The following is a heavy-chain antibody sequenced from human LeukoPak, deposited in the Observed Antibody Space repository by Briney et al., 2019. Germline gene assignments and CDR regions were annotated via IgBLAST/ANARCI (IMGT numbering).Heavy chain of an antibody. J-gene: IGHJ4*02. D-gene: IGHD5-18*01. CDR2: INHSGST. Sequence: GSLRLSCSASGFTVSGSYMSWIRQPPGKGLEWIGEINHSGSTNYNPSLKSRVTISVGTSKNQFSLKLSSVTAADTAVYYCARGGIQLWLTFDYWGQGTLVTVSS. CDR1: GFTVSGSY. V-gene: IGHV4-34*01. CDR3: ARGGIQLWLTFDY.